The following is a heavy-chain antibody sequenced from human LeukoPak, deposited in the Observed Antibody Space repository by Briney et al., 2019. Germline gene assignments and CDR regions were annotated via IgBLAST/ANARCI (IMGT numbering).Heavy chain of an antibody. Sequence: GESLKISCKGSGYKFTNYWIAWVRQMPGQGLEWLGIIYPRDSDTRYSPSFQGQVTISVDTSIDTAYLQWSSVRASDTAMYYCARRDEGYNWFDPWGQGTLVTVSS. V-gene: IGHV5-51*01. CDR2: IYPRDSDT. J-gene: IGHJ5*02. CDR3: ARRDEGYNWFDP. CDR1: GYKFTNYW.